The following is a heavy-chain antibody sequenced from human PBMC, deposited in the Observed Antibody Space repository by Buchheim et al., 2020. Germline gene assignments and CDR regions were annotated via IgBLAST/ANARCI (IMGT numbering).Heavy chain of an antibody. CDR3: ARVRSSDNGDYVSFDS. CDR2: IYYSGGT. V-gene: IGHV4-30-4*01. CDR1: GGSINVYDYY. D-gene: IGHD4-17*01. Sequence: QVQLQESGPGLVKPSQTLSLTCTVSGGSINVYDYYWNWIRQAPGKGLEWIGYIYYSGGTHYNPSLKSRVTISVDPAKNQFSLELTSVTAADTALYFCARVRSSDNGDYVSFDSWGQGAL. J-gene: IGHJ4*02.